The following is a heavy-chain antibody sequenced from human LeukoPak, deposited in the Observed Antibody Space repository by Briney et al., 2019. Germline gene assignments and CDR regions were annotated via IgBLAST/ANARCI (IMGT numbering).Heavy chain of an antibody. Sequence: ASVKVSCKASGYTFTSYGISWVRQAPGQGLEWMGWISAYNGNTNYAQKLQGRVTMTTDTSTSTAYMELRSLRSDDTAVYYCARRITMIVVAYYYYGMDVWGQGTTVTVSS. D-gene: IGHD3-22*01. CDR1: GYTFTSYG. V-gene: IGHV1-18*01. J-gene: IGHJ6*02. CDR2: ISAYNGNT. CDR3: ARRITMIVVAYYYYGMDV.